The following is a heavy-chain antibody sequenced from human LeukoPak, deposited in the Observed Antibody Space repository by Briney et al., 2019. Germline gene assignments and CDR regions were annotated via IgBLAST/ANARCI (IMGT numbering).Heavy chain of an antibody. V-gene: IGHV3-74*01. D-gene: IGHD6-13*01. CDR1: GFTFTTSW. CDR2: IESDGTST. Sequence: GGSLRLSCAASGFTFTTSWTDWFRQAPGKGLVWVSRIESDGTSTTYADSVKGRFTISRDNAKNTLYLQMNSLRAEDTAVYYCASDQYSSTWYRGAFDIWGQGTMVSVSS. CDR3: ASDQYSSTWYRGAFDI. J-gene: IGHJ3*02.